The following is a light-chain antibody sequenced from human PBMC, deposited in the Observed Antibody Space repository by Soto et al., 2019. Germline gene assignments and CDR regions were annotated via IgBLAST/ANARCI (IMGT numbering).Light chain of an antibody. CDR2: GAS. CDR1: QSVSSNY. J-gene: IGKJ2*01. V-gene: IGKV3-20*01. Sequence: EVVLTQSPGTLSLSPGDRATLSCRASQSVSSNYLAWYQQKPGQAPRLLIYGASNRATGIPDRFSGGGSGTDFTLTISRLEPEDFAVYYCQQYGSSPRTFGQGTELEI. CDR3: QQYGSSPRT.